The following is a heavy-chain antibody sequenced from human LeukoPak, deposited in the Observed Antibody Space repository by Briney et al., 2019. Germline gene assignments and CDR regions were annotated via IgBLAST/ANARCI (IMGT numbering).Heavy chain of an antibody. CDR2: IHYSGST. V-gene: IGHV4-59*08. CDR1: GGTISSYY. CDR3: ARWYRSGWAFDY. D-gene: IGHD6-19*01. J-gene: IGHJ4*02. Sequence: PSETLSLTCTVSGGTISSYYWNWIRQPPGKGPEWIGYIHYSGSTKYNPSLKSRVTISVDTSKNQFSLKLSSVTAADTAVYYCARWYRSGWAFDYWGKGTLVTVSS.